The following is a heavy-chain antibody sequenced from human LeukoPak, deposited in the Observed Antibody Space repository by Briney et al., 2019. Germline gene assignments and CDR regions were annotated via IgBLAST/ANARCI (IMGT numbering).Heavy chain of an antibody. Sequence: SETLSLTCAVCGGSFSGYYWSWIRQPPGKGLEWIGEINHSGSTNYNPSLKSRVTISVDTSKNQFSLKLSSVTAADTAVYYCARGRRWRYSSGVDYWGQGTLVTVSS. J-gene: IGHJ4*02. CDR2: INHSGST. D-gene: IGHD6-19*01. CDR3: ARGRRWRYSSGVDY. V-gene: IGHV4-34*01. CDR1: GGSFSGYY.